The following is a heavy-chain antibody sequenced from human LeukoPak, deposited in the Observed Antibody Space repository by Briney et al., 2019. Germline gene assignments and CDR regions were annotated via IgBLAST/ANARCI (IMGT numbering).Heavy chain of an antibody. CDR3: ARDKGLRYFDWLLSGWFDP. CDR2: ISAYNGNT. V-gene: IGHV1-18*01. J-gene: IGHJ5*02. CDR1: GYTFTSYG. D-gene: IGHD3-9*01. Sequence: ASVKVSCRASGYTFTSYGISWVRQAPGQGLEWMGWISAYNGNTNYAQKLQGRVTMTTDTSTSTAYMELRSLRSDDTAVYYCARDKGLRYFDWLLSGWFDPWGQGTLVTVSS.